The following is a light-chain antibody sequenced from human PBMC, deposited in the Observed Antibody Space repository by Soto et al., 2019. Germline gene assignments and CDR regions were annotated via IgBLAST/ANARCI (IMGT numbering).Light chain of an antibody. J-gene: IGLJ1*01. Sequence: SVLTQTPSASATPGPRVTISCSGGNSNIGRNSVNWYQQLPGTAPKLRMYSDNQRPSGVPDRFSGSKSGTSASLAISGLQSEDEADYYCAAWDDSLSGYVFGTGTKVTVL. CDR1: NSNIGRNS. V-gene: IGLV1-44*01. CDR2: SDN. CDR3: AAWDDSLSGYV.